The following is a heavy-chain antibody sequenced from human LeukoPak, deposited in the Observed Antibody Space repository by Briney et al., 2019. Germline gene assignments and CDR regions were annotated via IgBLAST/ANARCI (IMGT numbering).Heavy chain of an antibody. CDR3: AHRPLSGYPFHY. J-gene: IGHJ4*02. V-gene: IGHV2-5*02. Sequence: SGPTLVKPTQTLTLTCTFSGFSLSTSGVGVGWIRQPPGKSLEWLALIYWDDDKRYSPSLKSRLTITKDTSKNQVVLTMTNMDPVDTATYYCAHRPLSGYPFHYWGQGTLATVSS. D-gene: IGHD3-22*01. CDR1: GFSLSTSGVG. CDR2: IYWDDDK.